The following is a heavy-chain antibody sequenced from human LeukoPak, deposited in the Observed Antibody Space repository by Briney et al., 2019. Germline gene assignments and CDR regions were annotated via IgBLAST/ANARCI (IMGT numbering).Heavy chain of an antibody. CDR1: GDSISSSHYY. V-gene: IGHV4-39*07. Sequence: PSETLSLTCTVSGDSISSSHYYWGRIRQPPGKGLEWIGSIYYSGSTYYNPSLKSRVTISVDTSKNHFSLRLSSVTAADTAVYYCARDLRYSSFVLDYWGQGTLVTVSS. CDR3: ARDLRYSSFVLDY. D-gene: IGHD6-19*01. CDR2: IYYSGST. J-gene: IGHJ4*02.